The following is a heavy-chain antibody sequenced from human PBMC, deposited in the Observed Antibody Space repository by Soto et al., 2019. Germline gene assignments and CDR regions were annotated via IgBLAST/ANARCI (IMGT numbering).Heavy chain of an antibody. D-gene: IGHD3-3*01. V-gene: IGHV3-23*01. Sequence: GGSLRLSCAAAGGTFSTYARVWVRQAPGMGLEWVSGITDSGGSTYYADSVKGRFTISRDNSKNTLYAEVSSLRADDSAVYYCAKGSSSSRPYYFDYWGQGALVTVSS. CDR1: GGTFSTYA. CDR2: ITDSGGST. CDR3: AKGSSSSRPYYFDY. J-gene: IGHJ4*02.